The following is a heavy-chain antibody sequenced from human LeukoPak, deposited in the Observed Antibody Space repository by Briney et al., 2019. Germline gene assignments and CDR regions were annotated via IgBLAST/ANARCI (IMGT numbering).Heavy chain of an antibody. D-gene: IGHD4-17*01. CDR3: ARLGDYLDYDY. J-gene: IGHJ4*02. Sequence: PGGSLRLSCAACGFTFSSYIMNWGRQAPGKGLEWVSSISSSSSYIYYADSVKGRFTISRDNAKNSLYLQMNSLRAEDTAVYYCARLGDYLDYDYWGQGTLVTVSS. CDR1: GFTFSSYI. V-gene: IGHV3-21*01. CDR2: ISSSSSYI.